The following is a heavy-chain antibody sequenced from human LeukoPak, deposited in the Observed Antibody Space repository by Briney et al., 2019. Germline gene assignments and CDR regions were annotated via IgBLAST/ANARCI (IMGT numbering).Heavy chain of an antibody. CDR2: INPNSGGT. CDR1: GYTFTGYY. CDR3: ARGVGATGNWFDP. J-gene: IGHJ5*02. V-gene: IGHV1-2*02. Sequence: ASVKFSCKASGYTFTGYYMHWVRQAPGQGLEWMGWINPNSGGTSYAQKFQGRVTMTRDTSISTAYMELSRLRSDDTAVYYCARGVGATGNWFDPWGHGTLVTVSS. D-gene: IGHD1-26*01.